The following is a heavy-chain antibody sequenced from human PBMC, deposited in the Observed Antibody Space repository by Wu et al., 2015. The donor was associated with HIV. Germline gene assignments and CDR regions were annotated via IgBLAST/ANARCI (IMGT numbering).Heavy chain of an antibody. D-gene: IGHD6-13*01. Sequence: QVQLVQSGAEVKKPGASVKVSCKASGYTFTDYYVHWVRQAPGQGLEWMGWVSPKSGDTNYAQRFQGRVTLTRDTSTGTVYMELSSLTSEDTAVYYCAREGHRYTSSWYYFDYWGQGTLVTVSS. CDR2: VSPKSGDT. CDR3: AREGHRYTSSWYYFDY. J-gene: IGHJ4*02. V-gene: IGHV1-2*02. CDR1: GYTFTDYY.